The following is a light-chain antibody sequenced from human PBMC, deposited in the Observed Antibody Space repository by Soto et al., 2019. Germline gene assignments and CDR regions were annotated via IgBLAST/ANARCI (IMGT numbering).Light chain of an antibody. CDR2: EGN. V-gene: IGLV2-23*01. J-gene: IGLJ3*02. Sequence: QSALTQPASVSGSPGQSITISCTGPSGDVLSYDGVSWYQHHPGKAPKLLMSEGNKRPSGVSNRFSGPKSGHMASPPIAGLQAEDEADYYCCSYADSNGWVFGGGTKLTV. CDR1: SGDVLSYDG. CDR3: CSYADSNGWV.